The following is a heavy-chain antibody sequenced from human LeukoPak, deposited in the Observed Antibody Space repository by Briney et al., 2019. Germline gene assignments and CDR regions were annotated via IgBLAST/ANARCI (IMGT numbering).Heavy chain of an antibody. D-gene: IGHD5-12*01. J-gene: IGHJ4*02. CDR3: ARVGGYGFYYFDY. Sequence: GASVKVSCKASGYTFTTYGISWVRQAPGQGLEWMGGIIPIFGTANYAQKFQGRVTITADESTSTAYMELSSLRSEDTAVYYCARVGGYGFYYFDYWGQGTLVTVSS. V-gene: IGHV1-69*13. CDR2: IIPIFGTA. CDR1: GYTFTTYG.